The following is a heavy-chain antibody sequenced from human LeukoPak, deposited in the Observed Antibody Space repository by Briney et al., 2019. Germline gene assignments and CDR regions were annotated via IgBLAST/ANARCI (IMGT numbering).Heavy chain of an antibody. V-gene: IGHV1-2*02. CDR3: ARVNGPGMALGGSKY. CDR2: INPHGGNA. D-gene: IGHD2-15*01. CDR1: GGTFSSYA. Sequence: GASVKVSCKASGGTFSSYAISWVRQAPGQGLEWMGWINPHGGNANVAQKFKGRVTVTRDTSTTTVYLVLDSLNSDDTALYYCARVNGPGMALGGSKYWGQGTLVTVSS. J-gene: IGHJ4*02.